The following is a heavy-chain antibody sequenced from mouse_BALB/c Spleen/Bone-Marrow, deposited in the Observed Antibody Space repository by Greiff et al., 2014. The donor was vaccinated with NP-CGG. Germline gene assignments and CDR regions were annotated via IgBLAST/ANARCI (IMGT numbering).Heavy chain of an antibody. J-gene: IGHJ4*01. V-gene: IGHV5-17*02. D-gene: IGHD2-10*02. CDR1: GFTFSSFG. CDR3: ARSGYGDYYAMDY. CDR2: ISSGSSTI. Sequence: EVMLVESGGGLVQPGGSRKLSCAASGFTFSSFGIHWVRQAPEKGLEWVAYISSGSSTIYYADTVKGRFTISRDNPKNTLLLQMTSLRSEDTAMYYCARSGYGDYYAMDYWGQGTSVTVSS.